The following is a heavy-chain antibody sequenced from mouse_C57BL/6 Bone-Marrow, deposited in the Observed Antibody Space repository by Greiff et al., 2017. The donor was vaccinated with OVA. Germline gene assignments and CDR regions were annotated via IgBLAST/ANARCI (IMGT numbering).Heavy chain of an antibody. CDR2: INPNNGGT. Sequence: VQLKESGPELVKPGASVKIPCKASGYTFTDYNMDWVKQSHGKSLEWIGDINPNNGGTIYNQKFKGKATLTVDKSSSTAYMELRSLTSENTAVYYCARYLTGTEYYFDDWGQGTTLTVSS. CDR1: GYTFTDYN. V-gene: IGHV1-18*01. J-gene: IGHJ2*01. D-gene: IGHD4-1*01. CDR3: ARYLTGTEYYFDD.